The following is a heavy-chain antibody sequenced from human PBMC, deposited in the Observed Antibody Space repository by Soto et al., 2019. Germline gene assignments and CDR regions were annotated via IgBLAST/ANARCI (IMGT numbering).Heavy chain of an antibody. D-gene: IGHD5-12*01. V-gene: IGHV1-3*01. Sequence: QVQLVQSGAEMKKPGASVKLSCKTSGINYNTYAIHWVRQAPGQVLEWMVWINAGNGDTRYSQNFQGRVTLTRDTSARTVYMDRDSLKSEDTCVYYCARAISGYVTWGQGTLVTFSS. CDR2: INAGNGDT. CDR3: ARAISGYVT. CDR1: GINYNTYA. J-gene: IGHJ4*02.